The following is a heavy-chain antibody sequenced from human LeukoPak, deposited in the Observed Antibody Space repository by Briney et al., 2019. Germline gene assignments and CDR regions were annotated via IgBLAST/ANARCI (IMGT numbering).Heavy chain of an antibody. CDR2: INHCGST. CDR1: GGSFSGYY. Sequence: PSETLSLTCAVYGGSFSGYYWSWIRQPPGTGLGGMGEINHCGSTNYNPSLKRRVTISVDTSKNQSSLKLSSVTAADPAVYYCARGYPSLHIPEPNGQQLGIGFDPWGQGTLVTVSS. V-gene: IGHV4-34*01. D-gene: IGHD6-13*01. J-gene: IGHJ5*02. CDR3: ARGYPSLHIPEPNGQQLGIGFDP.